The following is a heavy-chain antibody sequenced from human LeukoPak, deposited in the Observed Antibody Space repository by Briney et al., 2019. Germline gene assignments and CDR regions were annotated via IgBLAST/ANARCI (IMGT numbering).Heavy chain of an antibody. Sequence: GGSLRLSCAASGFTFSSYWMHWVRQAPGKGLVWVSRINSDGSSTNYADYVKGRFTVSRDNAKNTVYLQMNSLRAEDTAVYYCARAGVGPNWFDPWGQGTLVSVSP. CDR1: GFTFSSYW. CDR3: ARAGVGPNWFDP. J-gene: IGHJ5*02. D-gene: IGHD1-26*01. CDR2: INSDGSST. V-gene: IGHV3-74*01.